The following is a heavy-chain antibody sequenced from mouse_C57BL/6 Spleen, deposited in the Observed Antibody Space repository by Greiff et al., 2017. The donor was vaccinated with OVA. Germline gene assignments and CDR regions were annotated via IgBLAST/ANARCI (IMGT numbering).Heavy chain of an antibody. CDR2: IDPNSGGT. V-gene: IGHV1-72*01. J-gene: IGHJ2*01. CDR3: TRGAYYRNYKGVDY. D-gene: IGHD2-5*01. Sequence: QVQLQQPGAELVKPGASVKLSCKASGYTFTSYWMHWVKQRPGRGLEWIGRIDPNSGGTKYNEKFKSKATLTVDKPSSTAYMQLSRLTSEDSAVYYCTRGAYYRNYKGVDYWGQGTTLTVSS. CDR1: GYTFTSYW.